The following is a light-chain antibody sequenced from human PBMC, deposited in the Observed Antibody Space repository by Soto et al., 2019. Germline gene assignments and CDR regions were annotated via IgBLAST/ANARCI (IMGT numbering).Light chain of an antibody. CDR1: QSVSSY. Sequence: EIVLTQSPATLSLSLGERATLFCRASQSVSSYLAWYQQKPGQAPRLLIYDASNRATGIPARISGSGSGTAFTLTISSLEPEDFAVYYCQQRSNWPWTFGQGTKVEIK. CDR3: QQRSNWPWT. J-gene: IGKJ1*01. CDR2: DAS. V-gene: IGKV3-11*01.